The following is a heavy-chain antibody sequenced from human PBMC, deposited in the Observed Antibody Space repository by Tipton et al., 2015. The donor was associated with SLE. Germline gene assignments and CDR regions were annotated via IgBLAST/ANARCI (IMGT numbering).Heavy chain of an antibody. Sequence: SLRLSCAASGFTFSSYSMNWVRQAPGKGQEWVSSISSSSTYIYYADSVKGRFTISRDNAKKSLYLQMNSLRAEDTAVYYCARVGGVLGEIIQLWPPDAFDMWGQGTMVTVSS. CDR2: ISSSSTYI. J-gene: IGHJ3*02. D-gene: IGHD5-18*01. V-gene: IGHV3-21*01. CDR3: ARVGGVLGEIIQLWPPDAFDM. CDR1: GFTFSSYS.